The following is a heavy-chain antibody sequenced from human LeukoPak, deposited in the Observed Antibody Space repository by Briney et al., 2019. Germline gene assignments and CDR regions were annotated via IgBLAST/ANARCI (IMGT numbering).Heavy chain of an antibody. D-gene: IGHD2-15*01. Sequence: GASVKVSCKASGYTFTCYAMNWVRQAPGQGLEWMGWINPNSGGTNYAQTFQGRVTMTRDTSISTAYMELSRLRSDDTAVYYCARDLGYCSGGSCYNWFDPWGQGTLVTVSS. J-gene: IGHJ5*02. CDR1: GYTFTCYA. V-gene: IGHV1-2*02. CDR3: ARDLGYCSGGSCYNWFDP. CDR2: INPNSGGT.